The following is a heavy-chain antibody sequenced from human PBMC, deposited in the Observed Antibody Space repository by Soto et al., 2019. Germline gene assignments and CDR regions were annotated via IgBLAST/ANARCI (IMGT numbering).Heavy chain of an antibody. CDR2: IYWDDDK. J-gene: IGHJ3*02. CDR3: APSTSTQGWVFDI. Sequence: QITLKESGPTLVKPTQTLTLTCTFSGFSLSTSGVGVGWIRQPPGKALEWLALIYWDDDKRYSPSLKRRLTSTKDTSKNHVVLTKTNMDTVDPATYYCAPSTSTQGWVFDIWGRGTMVTVSS. CDR1: GFSLSTSGVG. D-gene: IGHD1-26*01. V-gene: IGHV2-5*02.